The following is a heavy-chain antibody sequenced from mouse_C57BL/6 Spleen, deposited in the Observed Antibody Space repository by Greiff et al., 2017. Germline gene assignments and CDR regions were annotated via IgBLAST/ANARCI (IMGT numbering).Heavy chain of an antibody. V-gene: IGHV1-55*01. CDR1: GYTFTSYW. CDR2: IYPGRGST. D-gene: IGHD2-1*01. J-gene: IGHJ2*01. Sequence: VQLQQPGAELVKPGASVKMSCKASGYTFTSYWITWVKQRPGQGLEWIGDIYPGRGSTNYNEKFKSKATLTVDTSSSTAYMQLSSLTSEDSAVYCCARGDYDNNYFDYWGTGTTLTVAS. CDR3: ARGDYDNNYFDY.